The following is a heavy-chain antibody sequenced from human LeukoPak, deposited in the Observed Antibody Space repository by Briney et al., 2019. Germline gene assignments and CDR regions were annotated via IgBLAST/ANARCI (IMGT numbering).Heavy chain of an antibody. J-gene: IGHJ5*02. CDR2: IYYSGST. Sequence: SETLSLTCTVSGGSISSYYWSWIRQPPGKGLEWIGYIYYSGSTNYNPSLKSRVTISVDTSKNQFSLKLSSVTAADTAVYYCARALRYDILTGVPTKFDPWGQGTLVTVSS. V-gene: IGHV4-59*01. CDR1: GGSISSYY. CDR3: ARALRYDILTGVPTKFDP. D-gene: IGHD3-9*01.